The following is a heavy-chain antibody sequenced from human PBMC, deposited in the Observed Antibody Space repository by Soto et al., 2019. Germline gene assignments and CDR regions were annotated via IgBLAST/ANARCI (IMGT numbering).Heavy chain of an antibody. CDR1: VYTFTSYD. J-gene: IGHJ4*02. CDR3: ARPSRRYCSSTSCYLSY. D-gene: IGHD2-2*01. CDR2: MNPNSGNT. V-gene: IGHV1-8*01. Sequence: ASVKVSCKASVYTFTSYDINWVRQATGQGLEWMGWMNPNSGNTGYAQKFQGRVTMTRNTSISTAYMELSSLRSEDTAVYYCARPSRRYCSSTSCYLSYWGQGTLVTGLL.